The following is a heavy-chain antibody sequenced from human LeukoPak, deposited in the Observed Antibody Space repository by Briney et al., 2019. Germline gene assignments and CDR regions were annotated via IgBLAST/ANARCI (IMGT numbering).Heavy chain of an antibody. Sequence: TPSPLTAVTTYTITTGYYCGRIRQPPGKRQEWIGSIYHSGSTYYNPSLKSRVTISVDTSKNQFSLKLSSVTAADTAVYYCVRPGGSGSFDYWGQGTLVTVSS. J-gene: IGHJ4*02. V-gene: IGHV4-38-2*01. CDR2: IYHSGST. D-gene: IGHD3-10*01. CDR3: VRPGGSGSFDY. CDR1: TYTITTGYY.